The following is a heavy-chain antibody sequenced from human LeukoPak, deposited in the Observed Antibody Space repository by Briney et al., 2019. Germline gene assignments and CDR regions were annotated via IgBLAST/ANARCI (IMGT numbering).Heavy chain of an antibody. CDR1: GWSFSGYY. D-gene: IGHD6-25*01. CDR2: INHSGST. CDR3: ARGRGYVGPTSPARKPFGY. V-gene: IGHV4-34*01. J-gene: IGHJ4*02. Sequence: SETLSLTCAVYGWSFSGYYWSWIRQPPGKGLEWTGEINHSGSTNYNPSLKSRVTISVDTSKNQFSLKLSSVTAADTAVYYSARGRGYVGPTSPARKPFGYWGQGTLVTVSS.